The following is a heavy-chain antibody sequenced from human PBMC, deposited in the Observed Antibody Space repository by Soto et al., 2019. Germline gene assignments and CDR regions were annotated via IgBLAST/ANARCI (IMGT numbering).Heavy chain of an antibody. CDR3: ARGWFGEFFAY. V-gene: IGHV4-30-4*01. J-gene: IGHJ4*02. D-gene: IGHD3-10*01. CDR1: GGSISSGDYY. Sequence: QVQLQESGPGLVKPSQTLSLTCTVSGGSISSGDYYWSWIRQPPGKGLEWIGFIYYRGSTYYNPTLKSRVTISVDTSKNQFSLKLNSVTAADTAVYSCARGWFGEFFAYWGQGALVTVSS. CDR2: IYYRGST.